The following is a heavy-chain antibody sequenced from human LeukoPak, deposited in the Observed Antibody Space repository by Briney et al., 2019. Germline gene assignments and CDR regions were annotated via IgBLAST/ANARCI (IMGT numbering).Heavy chain of an antibody. Sequence: GGSLRLSCAASGFTFYDYAMHWVRHAPRKGLEWVSGISWNSFSIGYADSVKGRFTISRDNAKNSLYLQMNSLRVEDTALYYCAKDIGRVDTASTYMDVWGKGTTVTISS. V-gene: IGHV3-9*01. J-gene: IGHJ6*03. CDR3: AKDIGRVDTASTYMDV. D-gene: IGHD5-18*01. CDR1: GFTFYDYA. CDR2: ISWNSFSI.